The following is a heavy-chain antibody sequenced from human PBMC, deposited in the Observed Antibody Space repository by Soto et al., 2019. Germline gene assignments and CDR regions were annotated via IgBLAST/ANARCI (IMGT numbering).Heavy chain of an antibody. V-gene: IGHV1-18*01. CDR2: ISPFNGNT. D-gene: IGHD3-16*01. CDR3: ARDQSFDRTYYYGIDV. CDR1: GYPFTHYG. Sequence: ASVKVSCKSSGYPFTHYGITWIRQAPGQGLEWMGWISPFNGNTNYGQTLQGRVTLTTDTSTSTFFMELRSLTSDDTALFYCARDQSFDRTYYYGIDVWGQGTTVTVSS. J-gene: IGHJ6*02.